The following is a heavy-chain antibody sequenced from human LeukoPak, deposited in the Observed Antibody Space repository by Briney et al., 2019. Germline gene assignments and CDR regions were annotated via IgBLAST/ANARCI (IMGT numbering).Heavy chain of an antibody. Sequence: SETLSLTCTLSGDSISSDYWSWIRHPPGKGLEWIGYMYYSGSTSYNPSLKSRVTMSIDTSKPQFSLKLTSVPAADTAVYYCARSKIAAVVDLVLWGQGTLVTVSS. V-gene: IGHV4-59*12. CDR1: GDSISSDY. D-gene: IGHD6-13*01. CDR3: ARSKIAAVVDLVL. CDR2: MYYSGST. J-gene: IGHJ1*01.